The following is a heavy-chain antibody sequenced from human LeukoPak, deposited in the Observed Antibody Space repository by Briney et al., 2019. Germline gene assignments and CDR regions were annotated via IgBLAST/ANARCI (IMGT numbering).Heavy chain of an antibody. CDR1: GFTISSYA. Sequence: PGRSLRLSCAASGFTISSYAMHWVRQAPGKELEWVAVISYDGSNKYYADSVKGRFTISRDNSKNTLYLQMNSLRAEDTAVYYCARDRRDDPHCSSTSCPFNNWFDPWGQGTLVTVSS. V-gene: IGHV3-30*04. D-gene: IGHD2-2*01. J-gene: IGHJ5*02. CDR2: ISYDGSNK. CDR3: ARDRRDDPHCSSTSCPFNNWFDP.